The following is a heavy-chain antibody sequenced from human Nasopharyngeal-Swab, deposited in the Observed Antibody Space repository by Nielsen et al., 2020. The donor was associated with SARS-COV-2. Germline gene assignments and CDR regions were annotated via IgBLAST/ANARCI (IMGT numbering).Heavy chain of an antibody. CDR3: ARESVVTGMDDATDI. J-gene: IGHJ3*02. D-gene: IGHD2-21*02. Sequence: GESLKISCAASGFPFRNYYITWVRQPPGKGLEWVATIKQGGSEQFYVDSVKGRFTISRDDAKNSVYLQMNSLRAEDTAVYYCARESVVTGMDDATDIWGQGTMVTVSS. CDR2: IKQGGSEQ. V-gene: IGHV3-7*04. CDR1: GFPFRNYY.